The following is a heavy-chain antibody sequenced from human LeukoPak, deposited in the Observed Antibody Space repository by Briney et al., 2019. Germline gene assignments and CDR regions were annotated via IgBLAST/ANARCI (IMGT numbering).Heavy chain of an antibody. Sequence: GGSLRLSCTVSGFTLSSYEMSWIRQAPGKGLEWVSSIDYSGGSSYYADSVKGRFTISRDNAKNSLYLQMNSLRAEDTAVYYCARDPPLVSGPVYYYYYMDVWGKGTTVTVSS. CDR2: IDYSGGSS. D-gene: IGHD5/OR15-5a*01. CDR3: ARDPPLVSGPVYYYYYMDV. V-gene: IGHV3-23*01. J-gene: IGHJ6*03. CDR1: GFTLSSYE.